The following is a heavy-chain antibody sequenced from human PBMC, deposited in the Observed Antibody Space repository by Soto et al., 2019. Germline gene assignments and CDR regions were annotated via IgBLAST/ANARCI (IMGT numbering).Heavy chain of an antibody. V-gene: IGHV3-53*01. D-gene: IGHD3-10*01. CDR2: IYAGAST. CDR1: VFLVCRNY. Sequence: PWLSQRLCGAGRVFLVCRNYVSWVRQAPGKGLEWVSVIYAGASTYYADSVKGRFTISRDNSKNTLYLQMNSLRAEDTAVYYCVRDNWPGGYFDHWGQGTLVTVS. CDR3: VRDNWPGGYFDH. J-gene: IGHJ4*02.